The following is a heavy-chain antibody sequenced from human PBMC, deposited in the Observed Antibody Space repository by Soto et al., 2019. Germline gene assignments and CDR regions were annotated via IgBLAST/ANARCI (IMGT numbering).Heavy chain of an antibody. CDR1: GGSFSGYY. CDR2: INHRGST. Sequence: QVQLQQWGAGLLKPSETLSLTCAVYGGSFSGYYWSWIRQPPGMGLEWIGEINHRGSTNYNPSPKRRVPISVDTSKNQFSLKLSPVTAADTGVYYCARATYSGSYPLDYWGQGTLVTVSS. D-gene: IGHD1-26*01. CDR3: ARATYSGSYPLDY. J-gene: IGHJ4*02. V-gene: IGHV4-34*01.